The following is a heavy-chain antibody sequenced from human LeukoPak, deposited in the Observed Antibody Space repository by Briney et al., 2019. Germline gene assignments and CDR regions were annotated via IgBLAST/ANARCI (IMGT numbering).Heavy chain of an antibody. Sequence: GGSLRLSCAASGFAFSSYAMSWVRQAPGKGLEWVSAISGSGGSTYYADSVKGRFTISRDNSKNTLYLQMNSLRAEDTAVYYCAKDKSYYYDSGSYGLDYWGQGTLVTVSS. CDR2: ISGSGGST. V-gene: IGHV3-23*01. CDR3: AKDKSYYYDSGSYGLDY. CDR1: GFAFSSYA. D-gene: IGHD3-10*01. J-gene: IGHJ4*02.